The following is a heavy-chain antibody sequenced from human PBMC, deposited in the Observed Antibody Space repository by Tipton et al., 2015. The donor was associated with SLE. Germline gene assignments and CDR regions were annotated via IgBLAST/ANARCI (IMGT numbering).Heavy chain of an antibody. CDR2: IYYSGST. Sequence: TLSLTCTVSGDSISRYYWSWIRQPPGKGLEWIGYIYYSGSTNYNPSLKSRITISLDTSKNQFSLKLNSVTAADTAVYYCVRLRSKVLIDYWGQGTLVTVSS. D-gene: IGHD2-8*01. J-gene: IGHJ4*02. CDR1: GDSISRYY. CDR3: VRLRSKVLIDY. V-gene: IGHV4-59*01.